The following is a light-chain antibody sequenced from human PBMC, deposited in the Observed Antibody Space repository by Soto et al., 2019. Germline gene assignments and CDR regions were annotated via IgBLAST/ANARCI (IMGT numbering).Light chain of an antibody. CDR1: SSNIGSNT. J-gene: IGLJ1*01. CDR3: AAWDDSLNGYNYV. V-gene: IGLV1-44*01. Sequence: QSVLTQPPSASETPGQRVTISCSGSSSNIGSNTVNWYQQLPGTAPKLLIYSNNQRPSGVPDRFSGSKSGTSASLAISGLQSEDEADYYCAAWDDSLNGYNYVFGTGTKLTVL. CDR2: SNN.